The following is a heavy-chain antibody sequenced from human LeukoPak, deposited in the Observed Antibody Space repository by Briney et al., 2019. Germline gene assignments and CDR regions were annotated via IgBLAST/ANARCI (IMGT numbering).Heavy chain of an antibody. CDR1: GFTLSSYW. J-gene: IGHJ3*02. Sequence: PGGSLRLSCAASGFTLSSYWMSSVRQAPGKGLEWVANIKEDGSEKYYVDSVKGPFTISRDNAKNSLYLHMNSLTAEDTAMYYCARDWVAGVPFDAFDIWGQGTMVSVSS. CDR2: IKEDGSEK. V-gene: IGHV3-7*03. CDR3: ARDWVAGVPFDAFDI. D-gene: IGHD3-10*01.